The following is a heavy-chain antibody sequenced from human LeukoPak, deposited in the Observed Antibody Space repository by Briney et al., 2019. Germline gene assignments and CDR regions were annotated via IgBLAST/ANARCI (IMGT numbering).Heavy chain of an antibody. CDR1: GYTFADYY. Sequence: ASVKVSCKTSGYTFADYYIHWVRQAPGQGLEWMGWIYPKSGGTNSAQKFQGRVTMARDTSISTAYMELSRLRFDDTAVYYCARVSTSGYRDWLDPWGQGTLVTVSS. D-gene: IGHD3-9*01. J-gene: IGHJ5*02. V-gene: IGHV1-2*02. CDR2: IYPKSGGT. CDR3: ARVSTSGYRDWLDP.